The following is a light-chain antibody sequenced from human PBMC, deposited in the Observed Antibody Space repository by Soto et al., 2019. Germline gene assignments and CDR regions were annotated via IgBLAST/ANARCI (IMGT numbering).Light chain of an antibody. V-gene: IGLV1-44*01. CDR1: SSNIGTSS. Sequence: SLLPQPHSASVTPGQMVTISCSGSSSNIGTSSVHWFQQLPGTAPKLLISTTNQRPSGVPERFSGSKSGTSASLAISGLQSEDEADYYCAAWDDSLNGHVFGTGTKVTVL. J-gene: IGLJ1*01. CDR3: AAWDDSLNGHV. CDR2: TTN.